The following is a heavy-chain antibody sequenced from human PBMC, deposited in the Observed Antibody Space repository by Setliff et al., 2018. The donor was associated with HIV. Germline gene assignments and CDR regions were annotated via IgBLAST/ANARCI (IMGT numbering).Heavy chain of an antibody. J-gene: IGHJ4*02. Sequence: GESLKISCEGFGYSFASYWIGWVRQMPGKGLEWMGIVYVGDSYTNYSPSFQGHVTISADKSISTAYLQWSSLKASDTAMYYCARLTEMATIADDYWGQGTLVTVSS. CDR3: ARLTEMATIADDY. V-gene: IGHV5-51*01. D-gene: IGHD5-12*01. CDR2: VYVGDSYT. CDR1: GYSFASYW.